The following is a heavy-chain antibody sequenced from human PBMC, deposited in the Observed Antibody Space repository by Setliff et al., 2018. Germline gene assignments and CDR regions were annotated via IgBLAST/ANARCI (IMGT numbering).Heavy chain of an antibody. J-gene: IGHJ6*02. CDR1: GGSISSGSYS. D-gene: IGHD6-13*01. CDR2: IYHSGST. V-gene: IGHV4-39*07. CDR3: ARSAGYSSSWYNYYYGMDV. Sequence: SETLSLTCTVSGGSISSGSYSWSWLRQPPGKGLEWIGSIYHSGSTYYNPSLKSRVTISVDTSKNQFSLKLSSVTAADTAVYYCARSAGYSSSWYNYYYGMDVWGQGTTVTVSS.